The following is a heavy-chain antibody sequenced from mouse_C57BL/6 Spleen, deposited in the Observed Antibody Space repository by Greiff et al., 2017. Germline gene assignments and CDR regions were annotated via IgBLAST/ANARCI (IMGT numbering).Heavy chain of an antibody. CDR1: GYTFTSYW. V-gene: IGHV1-64*01. CDR2: IHPNSGST. Sequence: VQLKQPGAELVKPGASVKLSCKASGYTFTSYWMHWVKQRPGQGLEWIGMIHPNSGSTNYNEKFKSKATLTVDKSSSTAYRQLSSLTSEDSAVEYCTGYGKCYAMDYWGQGTSVTVSS. D-gene: IGHD2-1*01. J-gene: IGHJ4*01. CDR3: TGYGKCYAMDY.